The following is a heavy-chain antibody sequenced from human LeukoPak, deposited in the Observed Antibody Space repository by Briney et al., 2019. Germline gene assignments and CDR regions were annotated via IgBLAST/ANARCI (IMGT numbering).Heavy chain of an antibody. CDR3: ARDGYYYDSSGYYYYLGDAFDI. J-gene: IGHJ3*02. CDR1: GFTFSSYW. CDR2: IKQDGSEK. V-gene: IGHV3-7*03. D-gene: IGHD3-22*01. Sequence: GGSLRLSCAASGFTFSSYWMSWVRQAPGKGLEWVANIKQDGSEKYYVDSVKGRFTISRDNAKNSLYLQMNSLRAEDTAVYYCARDGYYYDSSGYYYYLGDAFDIWGQGTMVTVSS.